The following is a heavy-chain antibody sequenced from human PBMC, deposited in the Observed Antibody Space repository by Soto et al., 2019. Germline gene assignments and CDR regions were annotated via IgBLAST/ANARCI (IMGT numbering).Heavy chain of an antibody. D-gene: IGHD5-12*01. J-gene: IGHJ4*02. CDR2: ISAYNGNT. Sequence: ASVKVSCKASGYTFTSYGISWVRQAPGQGLEWMGWISAYNGNTNYAQKLQGRVTMTTDTSTSTAYMELRSLRSDDTAVYYCARGTAVATKPTGFDYWGQGTLVTVSS. V-gene: IGHV1-18*01. CDR3: ARGTAVATKPTGFDY. CDR1: GYTFTSYG.